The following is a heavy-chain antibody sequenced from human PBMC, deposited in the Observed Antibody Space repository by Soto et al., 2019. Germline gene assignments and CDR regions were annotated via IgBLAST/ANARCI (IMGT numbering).Heavy chain of an antibody. D-gene: IGHD3-22*01. V-gene: IGHV3-48*03. CDR1: GFTFSSYE. CDR2: ISSSGSTI. J-gene: IGHJ5*02. CDR3: ARDSGYYDSSGYYFRWFDP. Sequence: XESLRLSCAASGFTFSSYEMNWVRQAPGKGLEWVSYISSSGSTIYYADSVKGRFTISRDNAKNSLYLQMNSLRAEDTAVYYCARDSGYYDSSGYYFRWFDPWGQGTLVTVSS.